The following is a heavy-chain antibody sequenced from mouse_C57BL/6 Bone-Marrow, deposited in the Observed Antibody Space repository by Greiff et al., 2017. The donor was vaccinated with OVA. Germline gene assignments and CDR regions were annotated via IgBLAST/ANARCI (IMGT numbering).Heavy chain of an antibody. CDR1: GFTFSDYG. Sequence: EVQLVESGGGLVKPGGSLKLSCAASGFTFSDYGMHWVRQAPEKGLEWVAYISSGSSTIYYEDTVKGRFTITRDNAKNTLFLQMTRLMSEDTAMYYCAMGLDGHYWYFEVWGTGTTVTVSS. CDR2: ISSGSSTI. J-gene: IGHJ1*03. V-gene: IGHV5-17*01. CDR3: AMGLDGHYWYFEV. D-gene: IGHD4-1*01.